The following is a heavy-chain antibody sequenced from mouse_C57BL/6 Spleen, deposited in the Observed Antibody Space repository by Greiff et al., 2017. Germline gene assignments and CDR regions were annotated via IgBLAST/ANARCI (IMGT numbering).Heavy chain of an antibody. CDR3: ARERFPGAMDY. CDR1: GFTFSDDG. J-gene: IGHJ4*01. CDR2: ISSGSSTI. Sequence: EVKLQESGGGLVKPGGSLKLSCAASGFTFSDDGMHWVRQAPEKGLEWVAYISSGSSTIYYADTVKGRFTISRDNAKNTLFLQMTSLRSEDTAMYYCARERFPGAMDYWGQRTSVTVSS. V-gene: IGHV5-17*01.